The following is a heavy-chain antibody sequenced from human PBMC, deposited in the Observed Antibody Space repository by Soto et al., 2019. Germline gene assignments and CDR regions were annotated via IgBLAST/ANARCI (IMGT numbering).Heavy chain of an antibody. V-gene: IGHV1-3*01. CDR2: INAGYGNT. Sequence: VASVKVSCKASGYTFSSYAMHWVRQAPGQRLEWMGWINAGYGNTKSSQKFQDRVTISRDTSASTAYMELTSLRSEDTAVYYCARDTGDGPFDFWGQGTLVTVSS. D-gene: IGHD7-27*01. J-gene: IGHJ4*02. CDR1: GYTFSSYA. CDR3: ARDTGDGPFDF.